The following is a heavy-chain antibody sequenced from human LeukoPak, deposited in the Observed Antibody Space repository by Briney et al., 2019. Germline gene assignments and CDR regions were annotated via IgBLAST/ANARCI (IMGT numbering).Heavy chain of an antibody. Sequence: PSETLSLTCTVSGDSVTSGTFYWAWLRQPPGKGLEWIATVYYTGSTYYNPSLKSLVTISIDTSKNQVSLKLRSVVAPDTALYYCARHSGSGSLSRPFDPWGQGTLVTVSS. CDR2: VYYTGST. J-gene: IGHJ5*02. CDR1: GDSVTSGTFY. V-gene: IGHV4-39*01. CDR3: ARHSGSGSLSRPFDP. D-gene: IGHD3-10*01.